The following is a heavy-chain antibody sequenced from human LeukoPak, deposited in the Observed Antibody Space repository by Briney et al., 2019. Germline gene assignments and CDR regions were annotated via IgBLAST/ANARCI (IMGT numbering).Heavy chain of an antibody. CDR2: ISGSGGST. D-gene: IGHD3-3*01. CDR1: GFTFSSYA. Sequence: PGGSLRLSCAASGFTFSSYAMSWVRQAPGKGLEWVSGISGSGGSTYYADSVKGGFTISRDNSKTTVYLKMHSLRAGDTAVYYCAKGGRITIFGVLITSSSFGMDVWGLGTTVTVSS. V-gene: IGHV3-23*01. J-gene: IGHJ6*02. CDR3: AKGGRITIFGVLITSSSFGMDV.